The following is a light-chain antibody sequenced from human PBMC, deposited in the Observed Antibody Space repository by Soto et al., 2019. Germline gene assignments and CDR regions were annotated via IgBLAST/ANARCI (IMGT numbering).Light chain of an antibody. CDR1: QDLNGW. CDR3: KKAKSFPYT. V-gene: IGKV1-12*01. J-gene: IGKJ2*01. Sequence: DIQMTQSPSSLSASIGDRVTITCRASQDLNGWLAWYQQKPGKAPRLLIYGASSLHSGVPSRFSGSASGTDFSLTTTSLQPEDFESYYCKKAKSFPYTFGQGTKLEIK. CDR2: GAS.